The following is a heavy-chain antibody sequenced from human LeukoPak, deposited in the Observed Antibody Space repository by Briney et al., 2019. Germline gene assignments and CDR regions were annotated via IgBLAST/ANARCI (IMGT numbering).Heavy chain of an antibody. D-gene: IGHD3-22*01. CDR1: GFTFSSYA. Sequence: PGGSLRLSCTASGFTFSSYAMNWVRQAPGKGLEWVSGIGAGGTFTYYADSVKGRFTISRDNSRNTLYLQMNSLRADDTAVYYCARELSSGIDYWGRGTLVTVSS. V-gene: IGHV3-23*01. CDR3: ARELSSGIDY. J-gene: IGHJ4*02. CDR2: IGAGGTFT.